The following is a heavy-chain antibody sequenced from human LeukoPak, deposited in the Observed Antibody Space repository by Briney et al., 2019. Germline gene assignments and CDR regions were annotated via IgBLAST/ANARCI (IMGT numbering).Heavy chain of an antibody. D-gene: IGHD3-10*01. CDR2: ISYDGSNK. V-gene: IGHV3-30-3*01. CDR3: ARGGEPDLYFDY. CDR1: ADDFSSYL. Sequence: SCKSSADDFSSYLITWVRQAPGKGLEWVAVISYDGSNKYYADSVKGRFTISRDNSKNTLYLQMNSLRAEDTAVYYCARGGEPDLYFDYWGQGTLVTVSS. J-gene: IGHJ4*02.